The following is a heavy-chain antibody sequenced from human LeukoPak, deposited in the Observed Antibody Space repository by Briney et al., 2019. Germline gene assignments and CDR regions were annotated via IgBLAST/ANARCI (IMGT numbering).Heavy chain of an antibody. CDR3: ARDLGPNGRFDY. D-gene: IGHD1-1*01. J-gene: IGHJ4*02. V-gene: IGHV3-23*01. Sequence: GGTLRLSCAASGFTFSSYGMSWVRQAPGKGLEWVSAISGSGGSTYYADSVKGRFTISRDTSKNTLYLQMNSLRAEDTAIYYCARDLGPNGRFDYWGQGALVTVSS. CDR2: ISGSGGST. CDR1: GFTFSSYG.